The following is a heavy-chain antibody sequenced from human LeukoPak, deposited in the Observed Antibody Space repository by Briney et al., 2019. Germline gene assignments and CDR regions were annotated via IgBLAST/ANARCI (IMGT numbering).Heavy chain of an antibody. J-gene: IGHJ4*02. V-gene: IGHV3-23*01. CDR1: GFTYNIYA. CDR3: AKGRLDPDLVLDH. D-gene: IGHD5-12*01. CDR2: IRGTDGYT. Sequence: GGSLRLSCAASGFTYNIYAMSWIRQAPGKGLEWFSTIRGTDGYTYYADSVKGRFTISRDNSKNTLYLQMNSLRAEDTALYYCAKGRLDPDLVLDHWGQGTLVTVSS.